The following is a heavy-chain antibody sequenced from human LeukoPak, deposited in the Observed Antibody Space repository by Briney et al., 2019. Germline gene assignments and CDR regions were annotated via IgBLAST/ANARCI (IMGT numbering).Heavy chain of an antibody. Sequence: SETLSLTCAVYGGSFSGYYWSWIRQPPGKGLEWIGEINHSGSTNYNPSLESRVTISVDTSKNQFSLKLSSVTAADTAVYYCARGRYCSSTSCYYAFDIWGQGTMVTVSS. CDR2: INHSGST. CDR3: ARGRYCSSTSCYYAFDI. CDR1: GGSFSGYY. J-gene: IGHJ3*02. D-gene: IGHD2-2*01. V-gene: IGHV4-34*01.